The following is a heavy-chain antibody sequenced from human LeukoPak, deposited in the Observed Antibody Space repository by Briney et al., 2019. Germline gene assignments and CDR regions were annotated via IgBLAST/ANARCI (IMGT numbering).Heavy chain of an antibody. V-gene: IGHV3-23*01. Sequence: GGSLRLSCAGSGFTFNNYPISWVRQTPGKGLEWVSAITGGAADSTYYADSVKGRFTISRDNSKNTLYLQMNSLRAEDTAVYYCAKGEDPDVVGYFDYXXXXXLXTVSS. CDR1: GFTFNNYP. CDR3: AKGEDPDVVGYFDY. CDR2: ITGGAADST. D-gene: IGHD2-15*01. J-gene: IGHJ4*01.